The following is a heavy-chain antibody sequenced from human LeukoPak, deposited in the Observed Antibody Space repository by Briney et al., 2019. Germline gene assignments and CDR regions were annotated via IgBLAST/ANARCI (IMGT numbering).Heavy chain of an antibody. J-gene: IGHJ4*02. V-gene: IGHV1-2*02. CDR3: ARASFLYCSSSTCLFDY. CDR2: INPNDGDT. Sequence: ASVKVSCKASGYTFTDYYMHWVRQAPGQGFEWMGWINPNDGDTNYAQKFQGRVTMTRDTSISTAHMEVSRLRSDDTAVYYCARASFLYCSSSTCLFDYWGQGTLVTVSS. CDR1: GYTFTDYY. D-gene: IGHD2-2*01.